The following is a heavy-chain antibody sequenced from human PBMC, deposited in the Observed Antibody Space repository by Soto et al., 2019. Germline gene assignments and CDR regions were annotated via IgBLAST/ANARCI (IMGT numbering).Heavy chain of an antibody. CDR3: AKIYGSSAYYPDY. CDR1: GFTFSSYA. J-gene: IGHJ4*02. D-gene: IGHD3-22*01. CDR2: ISSAGGST. V-gene: IGHV3-23*01. Sequence: PGESLKISCAASGFTFSSYAMSWLRQAPGRGLEWVSAISSAGGSTYYADSVKGRFTISRDNSKSTLYLQMNSLRAEDTAVYYCAKIYGSSAYYPDYWGQGTLVTVS.